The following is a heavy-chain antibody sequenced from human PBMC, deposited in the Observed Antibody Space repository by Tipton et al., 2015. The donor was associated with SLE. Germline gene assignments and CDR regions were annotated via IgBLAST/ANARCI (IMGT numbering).Heavy chain of an antibody. D-gene: IGHD6-19*01. CDR3: ARATHSSGWYIDL. CDR1: GFTFDDYT. V-gene: IGHV3-43*01. Sequence: SLRLSCAASGFTFDDYTMHWVRQAPGKGLEWVSLISWDVSSTYYADSVKGRFTISRDNSKNSLYLQMNSLRTEDTALYYCARATHSSGWYIDLWGRGTLVTVSP. J-gene: IGHJ2*01. CDR2: ISWDVSST.